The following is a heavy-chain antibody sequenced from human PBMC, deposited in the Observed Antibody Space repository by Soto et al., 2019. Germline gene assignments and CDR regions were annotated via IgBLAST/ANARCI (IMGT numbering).Heavy chain of an antibody. Sequence: SETLSLTCTVSGGSISSSSYYWGWIRQPPGKGLEWIGSIYYSGSTYYNQSLKSRVTISVDTSKNQFSLKLSSVTAADTAVYYCARVWGGAFDIWGQGTMVTVSS. D-gene: IGHD3-10*01. CDR1: GGSISSSSYY. J-gene: IGHJ3*02. CDR2: IYYSGST. CDR3: ARVWGGAFDI. V-gene: IGHV4-39*07.